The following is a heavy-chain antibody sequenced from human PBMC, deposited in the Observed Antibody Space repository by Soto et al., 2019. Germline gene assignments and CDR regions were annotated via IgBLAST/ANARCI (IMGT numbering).Heavy chain of an antibody. D-gene: IGHD2-15*01. Sequence: QVTVKESGPVLVKPTETLTLTCTVSGLSLSNTRMGVSWIRQPPGKAMGWLAHIFSNDKKLYRTSLKSRLTISNDTYNSEVVRTMGNMDHVDTATYYCVRSDPGEEGGYSDSWGRGSLVAVST. CDR2: IFSNDKK. CDR3: VRSDPGEEGGYSDS. J-gene: IGHJ4*02. V-gene: IGHV2-26*01. CDR1: GLSLSNTRMG.